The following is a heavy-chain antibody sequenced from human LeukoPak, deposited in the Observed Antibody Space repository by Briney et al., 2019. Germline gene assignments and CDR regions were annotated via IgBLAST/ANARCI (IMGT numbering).Heavy chain of an antibody. CDR2: ISYDGSNK. V-gene: IGHV3-30*03. CDR3: ARGHSSSCDY. Sequence: GGSLRLSCAASGFTFSSYGMHWVRQAPGKGLEWVAVISYDGSNKYYADSVKGRFTISRDNSKNTLYLQKNSLRAEDTAVYYCARGHSSSCDYWGQGTLVTVSS. CDR1: GFTFSSYG. J-gene: IGHJ4*02. D-gene: IGHD6-6*01.